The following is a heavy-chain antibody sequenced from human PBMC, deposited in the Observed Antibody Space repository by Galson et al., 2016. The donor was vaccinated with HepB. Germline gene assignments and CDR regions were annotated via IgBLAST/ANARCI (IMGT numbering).Heavy chain of an antibody. V-gene: IGHV3-23*01. J-gene: IGHJ4*02. CDR1: GFTFSTYA. CDR2: ISPSGDTT. CDR3: AKGRGAGYNGREWNFDY. D-gene: IGHD5-12*01. Sequence: SLRLSCAASGFTFSTYAMTWVRQAPEEGLEWVSTISPSGDTTSYADSVKGRFTISRDNSKNTLYLQMNSLRAEDTAVYYCAKGRGAGYNGREWNFDYWGQGSLVTVSS.